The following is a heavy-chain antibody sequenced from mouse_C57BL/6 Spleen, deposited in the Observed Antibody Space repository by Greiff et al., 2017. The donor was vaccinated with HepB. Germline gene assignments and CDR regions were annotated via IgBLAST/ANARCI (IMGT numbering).Heavy chain of an antibody. CDR3: ARDSPYAMDY. D-gene: IGHD3-2*01. CDR2: INPGSGGT. J-gene: IGHJ4*01. Sequence: VPLQQSGAELVRPGTSVKVSCKASGYAFTNYLIEWVKQRPGQGLEWIGVINPGSGGTNSNEKFKGKATLTADKSSSTAYMQLSSLTSEDSAVYFGARDSPYAMDYWGQGTSVTVSS. V-gene: IGHV1-54*01. CDR1: GYAFTNYL.